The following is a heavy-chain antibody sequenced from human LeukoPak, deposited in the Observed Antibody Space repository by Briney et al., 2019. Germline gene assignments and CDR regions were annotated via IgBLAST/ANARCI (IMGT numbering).Heavy chain of an antibody. CDR2: VYTSGGT. V-gene: IGHV4-4*07. J-gene: IGHJ4*02. CDR1: GGSISNYS. D-gene: IGHD3-16*01. Sequence: SETLSLTCTVSGGSISNYSWSWIRQPAGKGLEWIGRVYTSGGTNYNPSLKSRVSMSIHTSKNQFSLKLNSVTAADTALYYCARVSGGANYFFDYWGQGTLVTVSS. CDR3: ARVSGGANYFFDY.